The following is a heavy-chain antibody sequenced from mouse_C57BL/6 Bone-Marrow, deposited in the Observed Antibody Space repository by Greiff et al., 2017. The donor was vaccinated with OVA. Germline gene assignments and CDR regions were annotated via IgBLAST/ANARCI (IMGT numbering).Heavy chain of an antibody. D-gene: IGHD1-1*01. Sequence: QVQLQQPGAELVKPGASVKMSCKASGYTFTSYWITWVKQRPGQGLEWIGDIYPGSGRTNYNEKFKSKATLTVDTSSSTAYMQRSSLTSEDSAVYYCARSGITTVEGDFAMDYRGQGTSVTVSS. CDR3: ARSGITTVEGDFAMDY. J-gene: IGHJ4*01. CDR2: IYPGSGRT. CDR1: GYTFTSYW. V-gene: IGHV1-55*01.